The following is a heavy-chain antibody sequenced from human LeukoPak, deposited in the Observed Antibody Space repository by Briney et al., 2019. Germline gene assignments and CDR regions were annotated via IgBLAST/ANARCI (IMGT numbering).Heavy chain of an antibody. CDR2: VYYGRSL. CDR3: ARSSGTGTFSY. D-gene: IGHD6-25*01. CDR1: GDSISRSTYY. V-gene: IGHV4-39*02. J-gene: IGHJ4*02. Sequence: PSETLSLTCTVSGDSISRSTYYWAWIRQPPGKGLEWIGSVYYGRSLYFNPPLESRATISVDTSKNHFSLKMSSVTAAGTAVYYCARSSGTGTFSYWGQGTLVTVSS.